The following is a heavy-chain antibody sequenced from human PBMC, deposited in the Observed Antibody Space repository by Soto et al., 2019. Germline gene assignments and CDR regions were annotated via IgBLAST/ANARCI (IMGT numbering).Heavy chain of an antibody. D-gene: IGHD4-17*01. Sequence: QVQLQESGPGLVKPSETLSLTCTVSGGSISSGGFYWTWIRQHPEKGLEWLGYISYSGRTYYKPSHERNGAISVDTYKNQFSLRLYSVTAADTAVYYSATAGGTVENAFDIWGQGTMVTVSS. CDR3: ATAGGTVENAFDI. J-gene: IGHJ3*02. CDR2: ISYSGRT. CDR1: GGSISSGGFY. V-gene: IGHV4-31*01.